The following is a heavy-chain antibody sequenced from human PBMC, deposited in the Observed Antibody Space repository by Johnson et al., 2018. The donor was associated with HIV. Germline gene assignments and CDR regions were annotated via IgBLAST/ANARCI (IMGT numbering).Heavy chain of an antibody. Sequence: VQLVESGGGLVQPMGSLRLSCAASEFTFSSYWMHWVRQAPGKGLVWVSRINSDGSSTNYADSVKGRFTISRDNSKNTLYLQMGSLRAEDMAVYYCARGQGGAIPHDAFDIWGQGTMVTVSS. V-gene: IGHV3-74*02. CDR1: EFTFSSYW. CDR2: INSDGSST. D-gene: IGHD3-16*01. J-gene: IGHJ3*02. CDR3: ARGQGGAIPHDAFDI.